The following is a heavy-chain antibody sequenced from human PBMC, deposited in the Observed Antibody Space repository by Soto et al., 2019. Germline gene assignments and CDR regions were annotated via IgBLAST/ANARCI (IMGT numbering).Heavy chain of an antibody. V-gene: IGHV4-61*01. CDR3: ARGRASCGGDCSPQYLDY. D-gene: IGHD2-21*02. J-gene: IGHJ4*01. Sequence: WTVSRGSVSSGSYYWSWLRQPPGKGREWIGYFYYNGRTNYNPSLQSRFTLSADTSQNQFSLKLNSVTAADTAAYSCARGRASCGGDCSPQYLDYWGHGTLVAVSS. CDR2: FYYNGRT. CDR1: RGSVSSGSYY.